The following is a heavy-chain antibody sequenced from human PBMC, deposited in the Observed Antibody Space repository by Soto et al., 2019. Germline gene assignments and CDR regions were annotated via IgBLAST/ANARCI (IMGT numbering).Heavy chain of an antibody. CDR3: TTGLSNGYYNFDY. J-gene: IGHJ4*02. V-gene: IGHV3-15*01. Sequence: EMQLVESGGGLVKPGGSLRLSCAASGFTFSNAWMSWVRQAPGKGLEWIGRIKGETDGGTTDYAAPVKGRFTISRDXXKDTLYLHMNSLKTEDTAVYYCTTGLSNGYYNFDYWGQGTPVTVSS. CDR1: GFTFSNAW. D-gene: IGHD3-22*01. CDR2: IKGETDGGTT.